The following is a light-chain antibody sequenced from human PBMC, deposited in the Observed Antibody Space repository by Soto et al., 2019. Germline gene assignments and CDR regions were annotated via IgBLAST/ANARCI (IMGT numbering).Light chain of an antibody. J-gene: IGKJ4*01. V-gene: IGKV3-15*01. CDR1: QSVSVN. CDR2: HAS. Sequence: EVVMTQSPDTLSVSPGERATLSCRASQSVSVNLAWYQQKPGQAPRLLIYHASTRATGIPARFSGSGCGTEFTLTISSLQSEDFAVYYCQQYNSWPPLTFGGGTKVEIK. CDR3: QQYNSWPPLT.